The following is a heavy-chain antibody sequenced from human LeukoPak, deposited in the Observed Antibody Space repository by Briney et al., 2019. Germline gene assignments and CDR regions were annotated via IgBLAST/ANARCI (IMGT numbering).Heavy chain of an antibody. Sequence: SETLSLTCAVYGGSFSGYYWSWIRQPPGKGLEWIGEINHSGSTNYNPSLKSRVTISVDTSKNQFSLKLSSVTAADTAVYYCARFPPYNWNDVDAFDIWGQGTMVTVSS. J-gene: IGHJ3*02. D-gene: IGHD1-20*01. CDR2: INHSGST. CDR1: GGSFSGYY. V-gene: IGHV4-34*01. CDR3: ARFPPYNWNDVDAFDI.